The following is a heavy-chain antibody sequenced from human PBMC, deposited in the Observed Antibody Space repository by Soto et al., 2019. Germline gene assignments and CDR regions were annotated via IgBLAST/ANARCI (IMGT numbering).Heavy chain of an antibody. CDR3: ARDVGATGD. J-gene: IGHJ4*02. CDR2: INAGNGNT. Sequence: QVQLVQSGAEVKKPGASVKVSCKASGYTFTSYAMHWVRQAPGQRLEWMGWINAGNGNTKYSQKFQGRVTITRDTSAXTAYXELSXLRXXXXAXXYCARDVGATGDWGQGTLVTVSS. D-gene: IGHD1-26*01. CDR1: GYTFTSYA. V-gene: IGHV1-3*01.